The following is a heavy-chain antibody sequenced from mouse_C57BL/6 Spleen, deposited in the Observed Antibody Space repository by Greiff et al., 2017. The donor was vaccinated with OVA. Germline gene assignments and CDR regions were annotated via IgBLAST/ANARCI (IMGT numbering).Heavy chain of an antibody. Sequence: QVQLQQSGAELVRPGTSVKVSCKASGYAFTNYLIEWVKQRPGQGLEWIGVINPGSGGTNYNEKFKGKATLTADKSSSTAYLQLSSMTSEDSAVYFCARAGSYEGTTRGYYAMDYWGQGTSVTVSS. CDR3: ARAGSYEGTTRGYYAMDY. V-gene: IGHV1-54*01. CDR2: INPGSGGT. J-gene: IGHJ4*01. D-gene: IGHD2-3*01. CDR1: GYAFTNYL.